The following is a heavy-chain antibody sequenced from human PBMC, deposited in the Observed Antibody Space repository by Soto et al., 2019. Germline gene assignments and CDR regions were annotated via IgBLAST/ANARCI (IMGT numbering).Heavy chain of an antibody. CDR2: INGNGRKT. CDR1: GFTFSSYA. Sequence: EEQLLESGGDLVQPGGSLKLSCAASGFTFSSYAMNWVRQAPGKGLEWVSSINGNGRKTSYADSVRGRFTISRDNSKKTLFLHVNSLRAEDTAVYYCVKDLNLDFWTGYRYYAMEIWGQGTTVTVS. J-gene: IGHJ6*02. D-gene: IGHD3-3*01. CDR3: VKDLNLDFWTGYRYYAMEI. V-gene: IGHV3-23*01.